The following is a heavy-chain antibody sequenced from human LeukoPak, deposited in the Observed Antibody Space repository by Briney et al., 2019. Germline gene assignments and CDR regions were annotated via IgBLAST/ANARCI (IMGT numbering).Heavy chain of an antibody. CDR3: ARDNGGTAMAYYYYYYMDV. Sequence: ASVKVSYKASGYTFTGYYMHWVRQATGQGLEWMGWMNPNSGNTGYAQKFQGRVTMTRNTSISTAYMELSSLRSEDTAVYYCARDNGGTAMAYYYYYYMDVWGKGTTVTISS. J-gene: IGHJ6*03. CDR1: GYTFTGYY. D-gene: IGHD5-18*01. V-gene: IGHV1-8*01. CDR2: MNPNSGNT.